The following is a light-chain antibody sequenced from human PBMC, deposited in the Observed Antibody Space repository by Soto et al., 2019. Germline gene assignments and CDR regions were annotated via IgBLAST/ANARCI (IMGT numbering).Light chain of an antibody. CDR2: GTS. V-gene: IGKV3-20*01. CDR3: QQYGSSPPT. Sequence: VLTQSPGTLSLSPGEKATLSCRASQSVSSSSLAWYQQRPGQAPRLLIYGTSSRATGIPDRFSGSGSGTDFTLTISSVEPEDFAVYYCQQYGSSPPTFGQGTKVDIK. CDR1: QSVSSSS. J-gene: IGKJ1*01.